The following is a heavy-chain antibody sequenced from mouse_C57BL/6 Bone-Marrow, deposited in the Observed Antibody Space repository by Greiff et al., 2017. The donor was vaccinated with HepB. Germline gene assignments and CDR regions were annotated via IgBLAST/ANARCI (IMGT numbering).Heavy chain of an antibody. V-gene: IGHV14-4*01. CDR2: IDPENGDT. J-gene: IGHJ4*01. CDR3: TTVRGYAMDY. CDR1: GFNIKDDY. Sequence: EVQLQQSGAELVRPGASVKLSCTASGFNIKDDYMHWVKQRPEEGLEWIGWIDPENGDTEYASKFQGKATITADTSSNTAYLLLSSLTSEDTAVYYCTTVRGYAMDYWWQGASVTVAS.